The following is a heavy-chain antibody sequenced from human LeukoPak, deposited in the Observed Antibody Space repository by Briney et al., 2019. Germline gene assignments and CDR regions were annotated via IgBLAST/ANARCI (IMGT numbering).Heavy chain of an antibody. Sequence: SQTLSLTCAISGDSVSSNSAAWNWIRQSPSRGLEWLGRTYYRSKWYNGYAVSVKSRITINPDTSKNQFSLQLNSVTPEDTAVYYCARDLEYPVDIVRGYYFDYWGQGTLVTVSS. CDR3: ARDLEYPVDIVRGYYFDY. J-gene: IGHJ4*02. CDR2: TYYRSKWYN. CDR1: GDSVSSNSAA. D-gene: IGHD5-12*01. V-gene: IGHV6-1*01.